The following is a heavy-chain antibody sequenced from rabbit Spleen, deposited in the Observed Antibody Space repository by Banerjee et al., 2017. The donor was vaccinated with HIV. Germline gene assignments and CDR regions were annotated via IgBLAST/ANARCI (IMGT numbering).Heavy chain of an antibody. V-gene: IGHV1S39*01. CDR3: ARGSAAMTMVITGYYLNL. J-gene: IGHJ4*01. CDR1: GFDFSDYG. CDR2: IDPVFGSA. Sequence: QEQLVESGGGLVQPGGSLKLSCKASGFDFSDYGVSWVRQAPGKGLEWIGYIDPVFGSAYYASWAKGRFTISRTSSTTVTLEMTSLTAADTATYFCARGSAAMTMVITGYYLNLWGQGTLVTVS. D-gene: IGHD2-1*01.